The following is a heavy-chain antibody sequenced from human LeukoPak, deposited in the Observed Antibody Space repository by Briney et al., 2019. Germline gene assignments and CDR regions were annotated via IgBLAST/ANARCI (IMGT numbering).Heavy chain of an antibody. CDR2: ISVGGGST. CDR3: AKGSRVAVPGYLDF. J-gene: IGHJ4*02. Sequence: GGSLRLSCVASGFTFSNYGLGWVRKAQGKGLEGVSDISVGGGSTYYADSVKGRFTFSRDNSKNTLYLQMNSLRAEDTAVYYCAKGSRVAVPGYLDFWGQGTLVTVSS. CDR1: GFTFSNYG. D-gene: IGHD6-19*01. V-gene: IGHV3-23*01.